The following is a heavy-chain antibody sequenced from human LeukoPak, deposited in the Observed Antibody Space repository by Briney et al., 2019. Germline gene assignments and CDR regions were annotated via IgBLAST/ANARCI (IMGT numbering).Heavy chain of an antibody. CDR1: GGSISFYY. CDR2: IYTTGST. CDR3: AREDNGDYRNWFDP. Sequence: SETLSLTCSVSGGSISFYYWSWIRQPAGKGLEWIGRIYTTGSTNYNPSLKSRVTMSVDTSKNQFSLKLSSVIAADTAVYYCAREDNGDYRNWFDPWGQGTLVTVSS. J-gene: IGHJ5*02. V-gene: IGHV4-4*07. D-gene: IGHD4-17*01.